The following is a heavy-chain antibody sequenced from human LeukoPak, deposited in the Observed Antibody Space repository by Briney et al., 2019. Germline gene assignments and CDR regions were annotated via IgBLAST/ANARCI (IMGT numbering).Heavy chain of an antibody. Sequence: SQTLSLTCAISRDNVSSNSVTWNWIRQSPSRGLEWLGRTYYRSTWYNDYAVSVRGRITVNPDTSKNQFSLHLNSVTPEDTAVYYCARRLTQYDCFDPWGQGILVTVSS. V-gene: IGHV6-1*01. J-gene: IGHJ5*02. CDR3: ARRLTQYDCFDP. CDR2: TYYRSTWYN. D-gene: IGHD2-2*01. CDR1: RDNVSSNSVT.